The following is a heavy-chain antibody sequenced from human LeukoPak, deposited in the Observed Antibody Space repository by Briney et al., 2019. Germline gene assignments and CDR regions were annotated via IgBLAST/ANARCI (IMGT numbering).Heavy chain of an antibody. Sequence: SETLSLTCTVSGGSISSYYWSWLRQPPGKGLEWIGYIYYSGSTNYNPSLKSRVTISVDTSKNQFSLKLSSVTAADTAVYYCARVSYDILTGYPNWFDPWGQGTLVTVSS. CDR2: IYYSGST. CDR1: GGSISSYY. D-gene: IGHD3-9*01. CDR3: ARVSYDILTGYPNWFDP. V-gene: IGHV4-59*01. J-gene: IGHJ5*02.